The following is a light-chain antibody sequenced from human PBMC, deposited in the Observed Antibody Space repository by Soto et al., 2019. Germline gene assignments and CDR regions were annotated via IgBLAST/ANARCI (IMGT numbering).Light chain of an antibody. CDR3: QQYGSTPLT. CDR2: GAS. CDR1: QSVSSSY. Sequence: EIVLTQSPGTLYLSPEERATLSCRASQSVSSSYLAWYQQKPGQAPRPLIYGASSRATGIPDRFSGSGSGTDFTLNISRLEPEAFAVYYCQQYGSTPLTFGPGTKVNIK. J-gene: IGKJ3*01. V-gene: IGKV3-20*01.